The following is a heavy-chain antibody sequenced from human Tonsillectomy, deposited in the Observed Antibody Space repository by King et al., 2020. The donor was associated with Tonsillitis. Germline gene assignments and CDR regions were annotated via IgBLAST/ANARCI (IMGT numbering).Heavy chain of an antibody. CDR2: IYLGDSDT. CDR3: ASPTWIQLP. D-gene: IGHD5-18*01. V-gene: IGHV5-51*01. Sequence: QLVQSGAEVKKPGESLKISCKGAGYSFTSHWIGWVRQSPGKGLEWMGVIYLGDSDTIDSPSFQGQVTISADKAISTAYLQGSSLKASDSAMYYCASPTWIQLPWGQGTMVTVSS. CDR1: GYSFTSHW. J-gene: IGHJ3*01.